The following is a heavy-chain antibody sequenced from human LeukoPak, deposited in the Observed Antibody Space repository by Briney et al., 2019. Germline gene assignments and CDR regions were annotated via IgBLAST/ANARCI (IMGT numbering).Heavy chain of an antibody. Sequence: GGSLRLSCAASGFTFRSYGMHWVRQAPGKGLEWVAVISYDGSNKYYADSVKGRFTISRDNSKNTLYLQMNSLRAEDTAAYYCARGATMLVVVPPRPFWGQGPLVTVSS. V-gene: IGHV3-30*19. CDR2: ISYDGSNK. D-gene: IGHD3-22*01. CDR1: GFTFRSYG. J-gene: IGHJ4*02. CDR3: ARGATMLVVVPPRPF.